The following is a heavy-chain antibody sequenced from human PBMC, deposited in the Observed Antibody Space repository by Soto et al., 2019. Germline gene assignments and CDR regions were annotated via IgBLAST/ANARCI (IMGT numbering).Heavy chain of an antibody. V-gene: IGHV2-5*02. D-gene: IGHD3-3*01. Sequence: QITLKESGPALVKPTQTLTLTCTFSGFSLSTSGVGVGWIRQPPGKALEWLALIYWDGEKRYSPSQKSRLAITTVTSKNQVVLTMTNLDPVDTATYYCPHFIGVTPSDVFNVSGQGTMVAVSS. CDR2: IYWDGEK. J-gene: IGHJ3*01. CDR3: PHFIGVTPSDVFNV. CDR1: GFSLSTSGVG.